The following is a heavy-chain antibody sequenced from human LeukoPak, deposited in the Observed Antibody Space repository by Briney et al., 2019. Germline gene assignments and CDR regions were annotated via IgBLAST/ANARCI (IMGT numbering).Heavy chain of an antibody. CDR1: GFTYDTYG. V-gene: IGHV3-23*01. D-gene: IGHD2-21*02. CDR3: AKDGTGCGGDCYSDY. Sequence: GGSLRLSCAASGFTYDTYGMSWVRQAPGKGLEWVSSISSNSANTYYADSVKGRFTISRDNSKNTLYLQMNSLRAEDTAVYYCAKDGTGCGGDCYSDYWGQGTLVTVSS. J-gene: IGHJ4*02. CDR2: ISSNSANT.